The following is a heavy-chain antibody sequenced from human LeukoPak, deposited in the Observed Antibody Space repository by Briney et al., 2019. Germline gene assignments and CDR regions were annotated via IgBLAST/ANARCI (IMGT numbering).Heavy chain of an antibody. V-gene: IGHV4-31*03. CDR3: ARSGSTSGSYRGFDY. Sequence: SQTLSLTCTVSGGSISNGGYYWSWIRQHPGKGLEWIGHIYNSGSTYYNPSLKSRVTISVDASKNQFSLKLTSVTAADTAVYYCARSGSTSGSYRGFDYWGQGTLVTVSS. CDR2: IYNSGST. J-gene: IGHJ4*02. D-gene: IGHD1-26*01. CDR1: GGSISNGGYY.